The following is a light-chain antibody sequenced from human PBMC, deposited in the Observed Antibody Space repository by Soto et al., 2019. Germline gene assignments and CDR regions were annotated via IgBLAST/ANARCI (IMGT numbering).Light chain of an antibody. CDR3: QQRGSWPAT. Sequence: EIVITQSPATLSLSPLERATLSCRASQSVSSSYLAWYQQKPGQAPRLLIYGASSRATGIPARFSGSGSGTDFTLTISSLEAEDSAVYYCQQRGSWPATFGPGTKVDNK. V-gene: IGKV3D-20*02. CDR2: GAS. CDR1: QSVSSSY. J-gene: IGKJ3*01.